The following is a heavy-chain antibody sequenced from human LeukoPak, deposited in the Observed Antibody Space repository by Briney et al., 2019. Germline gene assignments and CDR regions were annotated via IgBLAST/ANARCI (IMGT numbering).Heavy chain of an antibody. V-gene: IGHV3-74*01. J-gene: IGHJ6*04. CDR1: GFIFSRHW. D-gene: IGHD3-10*02. Sequence: PGGSLRLSCAASGFIFSRHWMHWVRQAPGKGLVWVARIANDGGDPIYADSVRGRFTVSRDNAKNTLYLQMNSLRAEDTAVYYCAELGITMIGGVWGKGTTVTISS. CDR2: IANDGGDP. CDR3: AELGITMIGGV.